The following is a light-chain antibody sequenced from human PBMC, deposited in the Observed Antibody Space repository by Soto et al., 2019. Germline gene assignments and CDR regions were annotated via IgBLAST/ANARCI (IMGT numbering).Light chain of an antibody. CDR2: DVS. J-gene: IGLJ2*01. CDR3: SSYTSSRNVI. Sequence: QSVLTQPASVSGSPGQSITISCTGTSNDVGAYNFVSWYQSHPGKAPKLMIYDVSSRPSGVANRFSGSKSGNTASLTISGLQAEDEADYYCSSYTSSRNVIFGGGTQLTVL. V-gene: IGLV2-14*03. CDR1: SNDVGAYNF.